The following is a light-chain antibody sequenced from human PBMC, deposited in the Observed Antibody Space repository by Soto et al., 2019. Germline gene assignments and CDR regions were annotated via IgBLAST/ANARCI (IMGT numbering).Light chain of an antibody. V-gene: IGKV3-20*01. J-gene: IGKJ5*01. CDR1: QSVSSTY. Sequence: EMVLTQSPGILSLSPGERATLSCRASQSVSSTYLAWYQQKPGQAPRLLIHGASSRATGIPDRFSGSGSGTAFTLTISRLEPEDFAVYYWQYYSSSLSITFGQGTRLDIK. CDR3: QYYSSSLSIT. CDR2: GAS.